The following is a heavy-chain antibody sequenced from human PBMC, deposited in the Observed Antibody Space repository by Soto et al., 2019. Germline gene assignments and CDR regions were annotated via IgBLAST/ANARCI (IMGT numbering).Heavy chain of an antibody. CDR1: GFTFSSHT. CDR2: IDTSGTTI. J-gene: IGHJ4*02. D-gene: IGHD3-16*01. CDR3: ARDDDGYNYEGIDY. V-gene: IGHV3-48*02. Sequence: EVQLVESGGGLVQPGGSLRLSCVASGFTFSSHTMNWVRQAPGTGLEWVSYIDTSGTTIYYADSVKGRFTISRDNAKNSLFLQMNSRRNEDTAVYYCARDDDGYNYEGIDYWGQGTLVTVSS.